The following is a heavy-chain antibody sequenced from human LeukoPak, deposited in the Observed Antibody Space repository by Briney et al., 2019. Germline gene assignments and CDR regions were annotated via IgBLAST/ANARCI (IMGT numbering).Heavy chain of an antibody. J-gene: IGHJ4*02. V-gene: IGHV1-46*01. CDR2: INPSGGST. CDR1: GYTLTELS. D-gene: IGHD6-19*01. CDR3: ARARGWYSLALDY. Sequence: GASVKVSCKVSGYTLTELSMHWVRQAPGQGLEWMGIINPSGGSTSYAQKFQGRVTMTRDTSTSTVYMELSSLRSEDTAVYYCARARGWYSLALDYWGQGTLVTVSS.